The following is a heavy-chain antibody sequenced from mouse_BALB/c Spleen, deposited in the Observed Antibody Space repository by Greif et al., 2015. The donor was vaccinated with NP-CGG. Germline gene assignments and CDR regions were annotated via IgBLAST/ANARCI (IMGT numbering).Heavy chain of an antibody. CDR2: IYPGNVNT. J-gene: IGHJ1*01. D-gene: IGHD2-14*01. CDR1: GYTFTSYY. V-gene: IGHV1S56*01. Sequence: VQLQQSGPELVKPGASVRISCKASGYTFTSYYIHWVKQRPGQGLEWIGWIYPGNVNTKYNEKFKGKATLTADKSSSTAYMQLSSLTSEDSAVYFCARSDYRYDDHWYFDVWGAGTTVTVSS. CDR3: ARSDYRYDDHWYFDV.